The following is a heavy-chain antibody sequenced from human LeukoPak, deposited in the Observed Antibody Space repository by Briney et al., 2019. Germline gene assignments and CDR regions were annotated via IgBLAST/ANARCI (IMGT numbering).Heavy chain of an antibody. D-gene: IGHD3-10*01. CDR3: ARGGYDGSGSRYGMDV. J-gene: IGHJ6*02. CDR2: ISAYNGNT. Sequence: ASVKVFCKASGYSFNTYYMNWVRQAPGQGLEWMGWISAYNGNTNYAQKLQGRVTMTTDTSTSTAYMELRSLRSDDTAVYYCARGGYDGSGSRYGMDVWGQGTTVTVSS. V-gene: IGHV1-18*01. CDR1: GYSFNTYY.